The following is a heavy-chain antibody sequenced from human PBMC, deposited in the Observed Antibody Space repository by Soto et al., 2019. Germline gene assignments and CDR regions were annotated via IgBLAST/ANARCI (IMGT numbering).Heavy chain of an antibody. CDR1: TGSMRTYY. CDR2: ISHTGRT. CDR3: ARDDTTGLYDF. D-gene: IGHD3-16*01. V-gene: IGHV4-59*01. J-gene: IGHJ4*02. Sequence: QVQLQESGPGLVRPAETLSLTCSVSTGSMRTYYWTWIRQSPGKGLEWIGQISHTGRTKSNPSLESRVTISVDTYRKQFSLKLTSVTAADTALYYCARDDTTGLYDFWGQGTLVTVSS.